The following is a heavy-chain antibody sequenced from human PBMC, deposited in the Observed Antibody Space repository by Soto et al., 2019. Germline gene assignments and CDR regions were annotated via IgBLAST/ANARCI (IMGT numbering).Heavy chain of an antibody. Sequence: ASVKVSCKASGYTFTSYAMHWVRQAPEQRLERMGWINAGNGNTKYSQKFQGRVTITRDTSASTAYMELSSLRSEDTAVYYCASEIGSGYDSSHYYYYMDVWGKGTTVTVSS. V-gene: IGHV1-3*01. J-gene: IGHJ6*03. CDR1: GYTFTSYA. CDR3: ASEIGSGYDSSHYYYYMDV. D-gene: IGHD5-12*01. CDR2: INAGNGNT.